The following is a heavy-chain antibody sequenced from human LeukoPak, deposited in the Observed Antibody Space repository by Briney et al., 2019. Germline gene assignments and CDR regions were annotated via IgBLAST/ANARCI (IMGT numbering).Heavy chain of an antibody. CDR3: ARGKDGYNYRRGFYFDY. CDR2: IYYSGST. D-gene: IGHD5-24*01. Sequence: PSETLSLTCTVSGGSISNKYWSWIRQPPGKGLEWIGYIYYSGSTYYNPSLKSRATISVDTSKNQFSLKLSSVTAADTAVYYCARGKDGYNYRRGFYFDYWGQGTLVTVSS. J-gene: IGHJ4*02. V-gene: IGHV4-59*12. CDR1: GGSISNKY.